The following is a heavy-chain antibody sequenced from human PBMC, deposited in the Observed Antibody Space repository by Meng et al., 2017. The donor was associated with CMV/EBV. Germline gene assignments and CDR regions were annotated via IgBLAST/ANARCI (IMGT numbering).Heavy chain of an antibody. CDR3: ARDAYNSFDS. J-gene: IGHJ4*02. D-gene: IGHD5-24*01. Sequence: GSLRLSCSVSGVSITSFYWTWVRQAPGKGLEWIGYVSYSGNTNYNPSFRSRVTISRETSRNQFSLHLTSVTAADTAAYFCARDAYNSFDSWGLGTLVTVSS. CDR1: GVSITSFY. V-gene: IGHV4-59*01. CDR2: VSYSGNT.